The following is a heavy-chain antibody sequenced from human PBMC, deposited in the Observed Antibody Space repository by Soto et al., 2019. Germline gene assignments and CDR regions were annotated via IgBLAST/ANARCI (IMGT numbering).Heavy chain of an antibody. D-gene: IGHD3-10*01. CDR1: GGSFSGYY. Sequence: PSETLSLTCAVYGGSFSGYYWSWIRQPPGKGLEWIGEINHSGSTNYNPSLKSRVTISVDTSKNQFSLKLSSVTAADTAVYYCARSRPNYYGSGSYSSWFDPWGQGTLVTVPS. CDR2: INHSGST. CDR3: ARSRPNYYGSGSYSSWFDP. V-gene: IGHV4-34*01. J-gene: IGHJ5*02.